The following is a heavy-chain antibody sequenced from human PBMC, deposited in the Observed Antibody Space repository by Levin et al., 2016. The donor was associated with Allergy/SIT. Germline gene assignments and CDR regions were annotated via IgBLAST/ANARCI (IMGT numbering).Heavy chain of an antibody. J-gene: IGHJ4*02. D-gene: IGHD1-26*01. Sequence: WVRQAPGQGLEWMGGIIPIFGTANYAQKFQGRVTITADESTSTAYMELSSLRSEDTAVYYCARTNSGSYYDLRYYFDYWGQGTLVTVSS. CDR2: IIPIFGTA. V-gene: IGHV1-69*01. CDR3: ARTNSGSYYDLRYYFDY.